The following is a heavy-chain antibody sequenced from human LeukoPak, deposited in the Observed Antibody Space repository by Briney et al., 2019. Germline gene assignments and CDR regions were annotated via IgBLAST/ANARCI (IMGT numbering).Heavy chain of an antibody. CDR3: ARVRPYYDFWSGYYTGQYFQH. J-gene: IGHJ1*01. D-gene: IGHD3-3*01. CDR1: GGSFSGYY. CDR2: INHSGST. Sequence: SSETLSLTCAVYGGSFSGYYWSWIRQPPGKGLEWIGEINHSGSTNYNPSLKSQVTISVDTSKNQFSLKLSSVTAADTAVYYCARVRPYYDFWSGYYTGQYFQHWGQGTLVTVSS. V-gene: IGHV4-34*01.